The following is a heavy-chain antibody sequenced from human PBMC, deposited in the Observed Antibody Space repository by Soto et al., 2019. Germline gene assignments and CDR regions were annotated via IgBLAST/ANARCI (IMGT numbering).Heavy chain of an antibody. CDR2: IKQDGSEK. J-gene: IGHJ6*03. CDR1: GFTFSSYA. CDR3: ARDRFTYSSSSYYYYYYMDV. Sequence: PGGSLRLSCAASGFTFSSYAMHWVRQATGKGLEWVANIKQDGSEKYYVDSVKGRFTISRDNAKNSLYLQMNSLRAEDTAVYYCARDRFTYSSSSYYYYYYMDVWGKGTTVTVSS. D-gene: IGHD6-6*01. V-gene: IGHV3-7*01.